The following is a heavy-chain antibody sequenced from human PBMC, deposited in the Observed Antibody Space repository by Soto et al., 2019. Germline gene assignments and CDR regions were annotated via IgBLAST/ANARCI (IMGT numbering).Heavy chain of an antibody. CDR3: ARDESVPGPV. Sequence: ASVKVSCKASGGTFSSYAISWVRQAPGQGLEWMGGIIPIFGTANYAQKFQGRVTITADKSTSAAYMELSSLRSEDTAVYYCARDESVPGPVWGQGTTVTVSS. CDR1: GGTFSSYA. V-gene: IGHV1-69*06. J-gene: IGHJ6*02. CDR2: IIPIFGTA.